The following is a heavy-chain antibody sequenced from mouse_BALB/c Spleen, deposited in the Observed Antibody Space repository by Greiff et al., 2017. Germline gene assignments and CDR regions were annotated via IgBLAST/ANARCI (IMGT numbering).Heavy chain of an antibody. CDR2: ISSGGST. J-gene: IGHJ3*01. Sequence: EVKLMESGGGLVQPGGSRKLSCAASGFTFSSYAMSWVRQTPEKRLEWVASISSGGSTYYPDSVKGRFTISRDNARNILYLQMSSLRSEDTAMYYCARGQATWFAYWGQGTLVTVSA. CDR1: GFTFSSYA. D-gene: IGHD3-2*02. V-gene: IGHV5-6-5*01. CDR3: ARGQATWFAY.